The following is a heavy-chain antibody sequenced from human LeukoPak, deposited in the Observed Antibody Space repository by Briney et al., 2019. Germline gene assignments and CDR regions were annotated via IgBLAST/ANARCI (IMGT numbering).Heavy chain of an antibody. Sequence: SETLSLTCTVSGGSISSYYWSWIRQPPGKGLEWIGYIYYSGSTNYNPSLKSRVTISVDTSKNQFSLKLSSVTAADTAVYYCAREEGGAAGKGFDYWGQGTPVTDSS. CDR3: AREEGGAAGKGFDY. V-gene: IGHV4-59*12. CDR1: GGSISSYY. J-gene: IGHJ4*02. D-gene: IGHD6-13*01. CDR2: IYYSGST.